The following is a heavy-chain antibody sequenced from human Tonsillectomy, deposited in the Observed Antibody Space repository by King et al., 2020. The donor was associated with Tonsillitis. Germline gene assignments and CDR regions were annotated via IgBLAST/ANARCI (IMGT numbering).Heavy chain of an antibody. J-gene: IGHJ6*02. CDR1: GFTFSSYA. Sequence: DVQLVESGGGLVQPGGSLRLSCAASGFTFSSYAMSWVRQAPGKGLEWVSALSGSGGSTYYADSVKGRFTSSRDNSKNKLYLQMNSLRADDTSVYYCAKDAGTQLPPWYYYGIDVWGQGTTVTVSS. V-gene: IGHV3-23*04. CDR2: LSGSGGST. CDR3: AKDAGTQLPPWYYYGIDV. D-gene: IGHD1-1*01.